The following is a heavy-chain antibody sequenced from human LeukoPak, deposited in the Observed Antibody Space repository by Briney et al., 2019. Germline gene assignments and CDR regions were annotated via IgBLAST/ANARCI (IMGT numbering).Heavy chain of an antibody. CDR1: GGSISSYY. Sequence: SGTLSLTCTVSGGSISSYYWSWIRQPPGKGLEWIGYIYYSGSTNYNPSLKSRVTISVDTSKNQFSLKLSSVTAADTAVYYCARAGYYDSSGYSWFDPWGQGTLVTVSS. D-gene: IGHD3-22*01. CDR3: ARAGYYDSSGYSWFDP. J-gene: IGHJ5*02. V-gene: IGHV4-59*01. CDR2: IYYSGST.